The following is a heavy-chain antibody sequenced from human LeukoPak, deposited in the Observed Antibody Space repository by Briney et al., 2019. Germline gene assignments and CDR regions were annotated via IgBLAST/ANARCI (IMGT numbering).Heavy chain of an antibody. Sequence: ASVKVSCKASGYTFTSYAMNWVRQAPGQGLEWMGWINTNTGNPTYAQGFTGRFVFSLDTSVSTAYLQISSLKAEDTAVYYCARDFGSRYDILTGYLEKTDYWGQGILVTVSS. CDR1: GYTFTSYA. CDR2: INTNTGNP. D-gene: IGHD3-9*01. J-gene: IGHJ4*02. CDR3: ARDFGSRYDILTGYLEKTDY. V-gene: IGHV7-4-1*02.